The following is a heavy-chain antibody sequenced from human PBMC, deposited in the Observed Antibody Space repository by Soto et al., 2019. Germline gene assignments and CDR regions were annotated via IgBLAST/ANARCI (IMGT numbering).Heavy chain of an antibody. CDR3: ERDRVRYYFDY. J-gene: IGHJ4*02. CDR2: ISAYNGNT. D-gene: IGHD3-10*01. CDR1: GYTFTSYG. V-gene: IGHV1-18*01. Sequence: WASVKVSCKASGYTFTSYGISWVRQAPGQGLEWMGWISAYNGNTNYAQKLQGRVTMTTDTSTSTAYMELRSLRSDDTAVYYCERDRVRYYFDYWGQGTLVTVSS.